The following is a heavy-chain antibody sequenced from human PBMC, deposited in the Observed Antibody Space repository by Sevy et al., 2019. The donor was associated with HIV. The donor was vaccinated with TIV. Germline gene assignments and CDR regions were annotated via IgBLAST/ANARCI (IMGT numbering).Heavy chain of an antibody. CDR3: AKDTPVLHK. CDR2: LRNDGSTK. CDR1: GFDFSSNG. V-gene: IGHV3-30*02. D-gene: IGHD2-15*01. Sequence: GGSLRLSCAASGFDFSSNGMHWVRQAPGKGLEWVTFLRNDGSTKYYADSVKGRFTISRDISKNTLYLQMNSLRAEDTVMYYCAKDTPVLHKWGQGTLVTVSS. J-gene: IGHJ4*02.